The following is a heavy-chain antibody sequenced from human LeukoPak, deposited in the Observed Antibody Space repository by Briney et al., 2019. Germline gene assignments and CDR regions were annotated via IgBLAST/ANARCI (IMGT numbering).Heavy chain of an antibody. J-gene: IGHJ4*02. CDR2: VNHSGYT. V-gene: IGHV4-34*01. D-gene: IGHD4-17*01. CDR3: TRQLYGSDY. Sequence: PSETLSLTCAVSGVSCSTYYWSWISQSPEKGLEWIGEVNHSGYTNYNPSLKSRVTISVDTSKNQFSLTLNSVTAADTAVYCCTRQLYGSDYWGQGTLVTVS. CDR1: GVSCSTYY.